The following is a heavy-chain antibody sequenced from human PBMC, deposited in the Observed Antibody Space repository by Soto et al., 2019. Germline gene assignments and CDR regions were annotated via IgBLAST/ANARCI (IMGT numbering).Heavy chain of an antibody. CDR3: ARRAETNGWNGFGADKYYFDF. CDR1: GYTFTSDD. D-gene: IGHD1-1*01. CDR2: MNPNTGNS. J-gene: IGHJ4*02. Sequence: GASVKVSCKASGYTFTSDDIYGVRQATGQGLEWMGWMNPNTGNSGYAQKFQGRVTVTSDTSINTVHMELSSLRSEDTAVYYCARRAETNGWNGFGADKYYFDFWGQGTLVTVSS. V-gene: IGHV1-8*01.